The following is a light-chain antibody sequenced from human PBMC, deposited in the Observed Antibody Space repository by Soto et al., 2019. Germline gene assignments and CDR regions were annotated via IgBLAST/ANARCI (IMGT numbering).Light chain of an antibody. V-gene: IGLV7-43*01. CDR2: STS. CDR1: TGAVTSGYY. Sequence: QAVVTQEPSLTVSPGGTVTLTCASSTGAVTSGYYPNWFQQKPGQAPRALIYSTSNKHYWTPARFSGSLLGGKAALTLSGVQTEDEAEYYCLLYYGGYVVFGGGTKLTVL. J-gene: IGLJ2*01. CDR3: LLYYGGYVV.